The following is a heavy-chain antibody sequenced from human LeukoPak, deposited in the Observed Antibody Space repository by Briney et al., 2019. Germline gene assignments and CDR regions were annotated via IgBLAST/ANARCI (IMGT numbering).Heavy chain of an antibody. D-gene: IGHD3-10*01. V-gene: IGHV3-7*01. Sequence: PGGSLRLSRAASGFTFSSYWMSWVRQAPGKGLEWVANIKQDGSEKYYVDSVKGRFTISRDNAKNSLYLQMNSLRAEDTAVYYCAREGVGMVRGVVDYWGQGTLVTVSS. J-gene: IGHJ4*02. CDR2: IKQDGSEK. CDR3: AREGVGMVRGVVDY. CDR1: GFTFSSYW.